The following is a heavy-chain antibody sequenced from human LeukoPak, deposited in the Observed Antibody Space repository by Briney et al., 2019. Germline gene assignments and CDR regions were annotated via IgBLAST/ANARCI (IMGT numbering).Heavy chain of an antibody. CDR3: ARREQFYWYFDL. J-gene: IGHJ2*01. V-gene: IGHV1-3*01. CDR2: INAGNGNT. D-gene: IGHD1/OR15-1a*01. Sequence: ASVKVSCKASGYTFTSYAMHWVRQAPGQRLEWMGRINAGNGNTKYSQKFQGRVTITRDTSASTAYMELSSLRSEDTAVYYCARREQFYWYFDLWGRGTLVTVSS. CDR1: GYTFTSYA.